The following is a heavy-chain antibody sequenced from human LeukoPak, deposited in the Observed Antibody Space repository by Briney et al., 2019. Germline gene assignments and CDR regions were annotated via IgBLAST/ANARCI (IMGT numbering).Heavy chain of an antibody. CDR3: ASQGSRYCSGGSCYPSRHYYYYYGMDV. Sequence: RRASVEVSCKASGGTFSSYAISWVRQAPGQGLEWMGGIIPIFGTANYAQKFQGRVTITADESTSTAYMELSSLRSEDTAVYYCASQGSRYCSGGSCYPSRHYYYYYGMDVWGKGTTVTVSS. D-gene: IGHD2-15*01. V-gene: IGHV1-69*13. CDR2: IIPIFGTA. J-gene: IGHJ6*04. CDR1: GGTFSSYA.